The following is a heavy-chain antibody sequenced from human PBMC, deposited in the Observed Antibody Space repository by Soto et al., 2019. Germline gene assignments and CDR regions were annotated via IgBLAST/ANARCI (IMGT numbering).Heavy chain of an antibody. CDR3: ARERPDGARLDP. CDR2: IYHSGST. CDR1: GGSISSGDYY. D-gene: IGHD6-6*01. Sequence: SETLSLTCAVSGGSISSGDYYWSWIRQPPGKGLEWIGYIYHSGSTYYNPSLKSRVTISVNTSKNQFSLKLSSVTAADTAVYYCARERPDGARLDPWGQGTLVTVSS. J-gene: IGHJ5*02. V-gene: IGHV4-30-4*01.